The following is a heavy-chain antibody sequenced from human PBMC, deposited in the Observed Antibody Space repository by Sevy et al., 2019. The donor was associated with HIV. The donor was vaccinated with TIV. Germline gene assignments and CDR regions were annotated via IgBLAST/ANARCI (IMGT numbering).Heavy chain of an antibody. CDR2: INSDSGVT. V-gene: IGHV1-2*02. Sequence: ASVKVSCKASGYIFTDYYIHWVRQAPGQGLEWMAWINSDSGVTNYAQRFQGVVTVTRDTSLSTAYLELIRLRSNDTAIYYCARLTTKPTSDLYGMDVWGQGTTVTVSS. D-gene: IGHD4-17*01. CDR1: GYIFTDYY. J-gene: IGHJ6*02. CDR3: ARLTTKPTSDLYGMDV.